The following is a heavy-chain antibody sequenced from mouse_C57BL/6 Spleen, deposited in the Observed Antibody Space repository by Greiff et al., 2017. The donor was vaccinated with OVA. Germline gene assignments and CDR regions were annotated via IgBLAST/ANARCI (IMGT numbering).Heavy chain of an antibody. Sequence: EVKLMESGPGLVKPSQSLSLTCSVTGYSITSGYYWNWIRQFPGNKLEWMGYISYDGSNNYNPSLKNRISITRDTSKNQFFLKLNSVTTEDTATYYCARIITTVVVPPYYAMDYWGQGTSVTVSS. CDR3: ARIITTVVVPPYYAMDY. CDR1: GYSITSGYY. J-gene: IGHJ4*01. D-gene: IGHD1-1*01. V-gene: IGHV3-6*01. CDR2: ISYDGSN.